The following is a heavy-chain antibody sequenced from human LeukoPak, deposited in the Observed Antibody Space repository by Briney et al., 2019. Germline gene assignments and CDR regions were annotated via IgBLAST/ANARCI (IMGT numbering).Heavy chain of an antibody. V-gene: IGHV4-34*01. D-gene: IGHD6-6*01. CDR1: GGSISSYY. CDR2: INHSGST. Sequence: SETLSLTCTVSGGSISSYYWSWIRQPPGKGLEWIGEINHSGSTNYNPSLKSRVTISVDTSKNQFSLKLSSVTAADTAVYYCARSPPSRELYSSSSGYFDYWGQGTLVTVSS. CDR3: ARSPPSRELYSSSSGYFDY. J-gene: IGHJ4*02.